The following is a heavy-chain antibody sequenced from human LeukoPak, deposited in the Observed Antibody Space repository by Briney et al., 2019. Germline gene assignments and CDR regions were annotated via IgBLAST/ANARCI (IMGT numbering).Heavy chain of an antibody. D-gene: IGHD3-22*01. CDR2: INHSGST. CDR3: ARGHTYYYDSSGPDY. Sequence: PSETLSLTCAVYGGSFSGYYWSWIRQPPGKGLEWIGEINHSGSTNHNPSLKSRVTISVDTSKNQFSLKLSSVTAADTAVYYCARGHTYYYDSSGPDYWGQGTLVTVSS. V-gene: IGHV4-34*01. CDR1: GGSFSGYY. J-gene: IGHJ4*02.